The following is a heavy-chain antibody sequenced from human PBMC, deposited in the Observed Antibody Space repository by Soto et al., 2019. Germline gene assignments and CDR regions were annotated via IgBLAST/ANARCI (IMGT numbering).Heavy chain of an antibody. D-gene: IGHD6-6*01. Sequence: GASVKVSCKASGYTFTGYYMHWVRQAPGQGLEWMGWINPNSGGTNYAQKFQGRVTMTRDTSISTAYMELRSLRSDDTAVYYCARDQGTPRSPNNWFDPWGQGILVTVSA. CDR1: GYTFTGYY. J-gene: IGHJ5*02. V-gene: IGHV1-2*02. CDR2: INPNSGGT. CDR3: ARDQGTPRSPNNWFDP.